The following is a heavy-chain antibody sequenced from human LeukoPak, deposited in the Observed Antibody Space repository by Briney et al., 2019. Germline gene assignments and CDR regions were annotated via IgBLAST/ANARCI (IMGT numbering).Heavy chain of an antibody. Sequence: PSETLSLTCTVSGGSISSSSYYWGWIRQPPGKGLEWIGSIYYSGSTYFNPSLKSRVTISVDTSKNQFSLKLSSVTAADTAVHYCARHSYSNYADYWGQGTLVTDSS. CDR2: IYYSGST. V-gene: IGHV4-39*01. CDR1: GGSISSSSYY. J-gene: IGHJ4*02. CDR3: ARHSYSNYADY. D-gene: IGHD4-11*01.